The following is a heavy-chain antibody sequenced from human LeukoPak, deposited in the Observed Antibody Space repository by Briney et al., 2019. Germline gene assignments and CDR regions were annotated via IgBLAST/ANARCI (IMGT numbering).Heavy chain of an antibody. J-gene: IGHJ4*02. CDR1: GFTFSSYG. D-gene: IGHD3-22*01. CDR2: LWYDGSNK. CDR3: ARKLLYYDRSGPSFDY. V-gene: IGHV3-33*01. Sequence: PGRSLRLSCAASGFTFSSYGMYWVRQAPGKGLEWVAVLWYDGSNKYYVDSVKGRFTISRDNSNNTLYLQMNSLSADDTAVYYCARKLLYYDRSGPSFDYWGQGTLVTVSS.